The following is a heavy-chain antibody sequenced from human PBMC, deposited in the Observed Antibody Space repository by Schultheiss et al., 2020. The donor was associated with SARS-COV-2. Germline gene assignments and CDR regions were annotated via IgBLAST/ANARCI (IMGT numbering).Heavy chain of an antibody. D-gene: IGHD2-2*01. CDR3: AREVVKGQIGVVVPAATNYYYYGMDV. CDR1: GFTVSSNY. V-gene: IGHV3-21*01. CDR2: ISSSSSYI. J-gene: IGHJ6*02. Sequence: GGSLRLSCAASGFTVSSNYMSWVRQAPGKGLEWVSSISSSSSYIYYADSVKGRFTISRDNAKNSLYLQMNSLRAEDTAVYYCAREVVKGQIGVVVPAATNYYYYGMDVWGQGTTVTVSS.